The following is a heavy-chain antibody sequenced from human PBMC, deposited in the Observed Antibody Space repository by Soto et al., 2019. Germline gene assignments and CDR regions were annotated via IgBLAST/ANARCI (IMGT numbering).Heavy chain of an antibody. CDR3: ASYGSGTLYYYYYGIDV. D-gene: IGHD3-10*01. CDR1: GGTFSSYA. V-gene: IGHV1-69*13. Sequence: GASVKVSCKASGGTFSSYAISWVRQAPGQGLEWMGGIIPIFGTANYAQKFQGRVTITADESTSTAYMELSSLRSEDTAVYYCASYGSGTLYYYYYGIDVWGQGTTVPVSS. CDR2: IIPIFGTA. J-gene: IGHJ6*02.